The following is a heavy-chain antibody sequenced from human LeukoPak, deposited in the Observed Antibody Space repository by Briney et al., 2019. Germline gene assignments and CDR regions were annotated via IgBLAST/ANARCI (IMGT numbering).Heavy chain of an antibody. V-gene: IGHV3-7*01. D-gene: IGHD6-6*01. CDR2: IKQDGSEK. Sequence: GGSLRLSCAASGFIYSNYWMSWVRQAPGKGLEWVANIKQDGSEKYYVDSLKGRFTISRDNANNSLSLQMNSLRAEDTSVYYCARIYRSTSGYCFDRWGQGTLVTVSS. CDR3: ARIYRSTSGYCFDR. J-gene: IGHJ4*02. CDR1: GFIYSNYW.